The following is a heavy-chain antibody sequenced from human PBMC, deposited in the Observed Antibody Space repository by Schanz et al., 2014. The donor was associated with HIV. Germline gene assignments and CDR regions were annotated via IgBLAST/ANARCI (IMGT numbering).Heavy chain of an antibody. D-gene: IGHD6-19*01. CDR3: ARILLSSSGWYGGDY. CDR2: VYSGGSS. Sequence: QVQLQEKGTGLVKTSETLWGKGKVAGEGISNYYWTWIRQPAGRGLEWIGRVYSGGSSNYNPSLRSRVTMSVDTSKNQFSLSLSSVTVADTAVYYCARILLSSSGWYGGDYWGQGTLVIVSS. J-gene: IGHJ4*02. V-gene: IGHV4-4*07. CDR1: GEGISNYY.